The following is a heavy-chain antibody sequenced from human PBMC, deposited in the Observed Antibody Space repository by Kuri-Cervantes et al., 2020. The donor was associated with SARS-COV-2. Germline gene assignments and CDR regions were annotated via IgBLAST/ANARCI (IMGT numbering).Heavy chain of an antibody. Sequence: SETLSLTCTVSGGSISSSSYYWGWIRQPPGKGLEWIGSMYYSGVTYYSPSLKSRVTISVDTSKNQFSLNLRSVTVADTGVYYCATYPKELRIVVVNWFDPWGPGTLVTVSS. CDR1: GGSISSSSYY. CDR3: ATYPKELRIVVVNWFDP. CDR2: MYYSGVT. V-gene: IGHV4-39*01. J-gene: IGHJ5*02. D-gene: IGHD3-22*01.